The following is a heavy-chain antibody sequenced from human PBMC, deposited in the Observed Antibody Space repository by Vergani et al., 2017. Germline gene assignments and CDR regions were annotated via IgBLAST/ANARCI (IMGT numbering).Heavy chain of an antibody. CDR3: AKAERLVPVAY. J-gene: IGHJ4*02. D-gene: IGHD6-13*01. V-gene: IGHV3-30*18. CDR2: ISDGGSNE. Sequence: VQLVESGGGLEQPGRSLRLSCRASGFTFTDYGISWVRQAPGKGLEWVAVISDGGSNEHYVDSVKGRFTISRDNSKNTLYLQMNSLRAEDTAVYYCAKAERLVPVAYWGQGTLVTVSS. CDR1: GFTFTDYG.